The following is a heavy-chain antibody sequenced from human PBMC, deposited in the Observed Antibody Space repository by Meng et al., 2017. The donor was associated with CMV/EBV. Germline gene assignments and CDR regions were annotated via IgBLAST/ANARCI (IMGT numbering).Heavy chain of an antibody. CDR2: ISGSGGST. Sequence: CAASGFTFSRYGMGWVRQAPGKGLEWVSAISGSGGSTYYADSVKGRFTISRDNSKNTLYLQMNSLRAEDTAVYYCAKDTWIQLWPTHWGQGTLVTVSS. J-gene: IGHJ4*02. CDR1: GFTFSRYG. D-gene: IGHD5-18*01. V-gene: IGHV3-23*01. CDR3: AKDTWIQLWPTH.